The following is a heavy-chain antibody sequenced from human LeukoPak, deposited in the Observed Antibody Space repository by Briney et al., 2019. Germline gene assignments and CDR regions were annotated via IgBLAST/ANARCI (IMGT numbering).Heavy chain of an antibody. D-gene: IGHD3-3*01. Sequence: SSVKVSCKASGGTFSSYAISWVRQAPGQGLEWMGGIIPIFGTANYAQKFQGRVTITTDESTSTAYMELSSLRSEDTAVYYCATSITIFGVVILSFDYWGQGTLVTVSS. J-gene: IGHJ4*02. V-gene: IGHV1-69*05. CDR1: GGTFSSYA. CDR3: ATSITIFGVVILSFDY. CDR2: IIPIFGTA.